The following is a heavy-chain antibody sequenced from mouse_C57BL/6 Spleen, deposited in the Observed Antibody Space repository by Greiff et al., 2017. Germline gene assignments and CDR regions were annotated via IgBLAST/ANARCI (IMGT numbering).Heavy chain of an antibody. D-gene: IGHD2-3*01. CDR1: GYSITSGHY. V-gene: IGHV3-6*01. Sequence: EVKLQESGPGLVNPSQPLSLTCSVTGYSITSGHYWNWIRQFPGNKLEWMGYISYDGSNNYNTSLKNRISITRDTSKNQFLLKLNSVTTEDTATYYCARDDGYLDYFDYWGQGTTLTVSS. J-gene: IGHJ2*01. CDR2: ISYDGSN. CDR3: ARDDGYLDYFDY.